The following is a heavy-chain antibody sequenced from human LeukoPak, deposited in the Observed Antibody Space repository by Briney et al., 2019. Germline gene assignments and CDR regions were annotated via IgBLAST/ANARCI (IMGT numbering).Heavy chain of an antibody. CDR3: VRYCNGGSCYRAAFDV. J-gene: IGHJ3*01. Sequence: PGGSLRLSCAASGFTFSSYAMSWVRQAPGKGLEWVALIWYDGGKKYYTDSVRGRFTISRDNSKNTLYLQMNSLRAEDTAVYYCVRYCNGGSCYRAAFDVWGPGTMVTVSS. CDR2: IWYDGGKK. V-gene: IGHV3-33*08. CDR1: GFTFSSYA. D-gene: IGHD2-15*01.